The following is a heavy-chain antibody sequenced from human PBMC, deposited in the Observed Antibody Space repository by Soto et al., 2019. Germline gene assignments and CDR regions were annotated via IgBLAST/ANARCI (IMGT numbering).Heavy chain of an antibody. J-gene: IGHJ3*02. Sequence: QVQRQESGPGLVKPSQTLSLTCTVSGGSISSGGYYWSWIRQHPGKGLEWIGYIYYSGSTYYNPSLKSRVTISVDTSKNQFSLKLSSVTAADTAVYYCARVYSEPIQWQDAFDIWGQGTMVTVSS. CDR1: GGSISSGGYY. D-gene: IGHD5-12*01. V-gene: IGHV4-31*03. CDR3: ARVYSEPIQWQDAFDI. CDR2: IYYSGST.